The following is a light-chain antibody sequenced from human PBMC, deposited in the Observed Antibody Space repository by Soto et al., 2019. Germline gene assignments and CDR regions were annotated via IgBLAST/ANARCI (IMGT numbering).Light chain of an antibody. Sequence: QSALTQPASVSGSPGQSITISCTGTSSDVGGYNYVSWYQQHPGKAPKLMIYDVSKRPSGVSNRFSGSKSGNTASLTISGRQAEEEADDYCSSYKGSSVVFGGGTKVTVL. CDR1: SSDVGGYNY. V-gene: IGLV2-14*01. CDR2: DVS. J-gene: IGLJ2*01. CDR3: SSYKGSSVV.